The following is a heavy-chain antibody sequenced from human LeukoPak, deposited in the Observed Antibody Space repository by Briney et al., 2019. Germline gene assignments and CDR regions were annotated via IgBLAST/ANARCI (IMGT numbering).Heavy chain of an antibody. CDR3: ARIQDIAAAASGSPLFDY. J-gene: IGHJ4*02. CDR2: IYYSGST. D-gene: IGHD6-13*01. CDR1: GDSISSYY. Sequence: SETLSLTCTVSGDSISSYYWSWIQHPPGKGLELIGYIYYSGSTYYNPSLESRVTISVDTSKNQFSLKLSSVTAADTAIYYCARIQDIAAAASGSPLFDYWGQGTLVTVSS. V-gene: IGHV4-59*08.